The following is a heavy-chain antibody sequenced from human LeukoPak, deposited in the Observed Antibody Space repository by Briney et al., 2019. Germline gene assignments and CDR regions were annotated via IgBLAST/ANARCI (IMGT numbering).Heavy chain of an antibody. CDR2: IKQDGSEK. CDR3: ARASHGLDV. D-gene: IGHD5-24*01. J-gene: IGHJ6*02. V-gene: IGHV3-7*03. Sequence: GGSLRLSCVASGFTLSSYWTSWVRQAPGKGLEWLANIKQDGSEKYYVDSVKGRFTISRDNAKNSLYLQMNSLGAEDTAVYYCARASHGLDVWGQGTTVTVSS. CDR1: GFTLSSYW.